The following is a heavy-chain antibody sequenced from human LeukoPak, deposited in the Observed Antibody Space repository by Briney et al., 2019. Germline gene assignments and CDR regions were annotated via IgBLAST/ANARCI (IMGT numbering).Heavy chain of an antibody. CDR1: GFPFSSYD. CDR3: AKSYYRPGGFMDV. V-gene: IGHV3-23*01. CDR2: ISSNGGST. J-gene: IGHJ6*02. Sequence: GGSLRLSCAASGFPFSSYDMSWVRQAPGKGLEWVSSISSNGGSTSFADSVKGRFTISRDNSKNTLYLQMNSLRAADTAVYYCAKSYYRPGGFMDVWGQGSTVTVSS. D-gene: IGHD3-10*01.